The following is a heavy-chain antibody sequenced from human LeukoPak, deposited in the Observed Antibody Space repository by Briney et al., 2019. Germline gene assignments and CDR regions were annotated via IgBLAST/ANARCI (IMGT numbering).Heavy chain of an antibody. CDR2: ISHIGST. Sequence: SETLSLTCTVSGASISSHYLTWLRQPPGKGLEWMGYISHIGSTNYNTSLKSRLTISVDTSKNQFSLKLTSVTAADTAVFYCARDRISINALDTWGQGTMVTVSS. J-gene: IGHJ3*02. CDR3: ARDRISINALDT. V-gene: IGHV4-59*11. D-gene: IGHD1-14*01. CDR1: GASISSHY.